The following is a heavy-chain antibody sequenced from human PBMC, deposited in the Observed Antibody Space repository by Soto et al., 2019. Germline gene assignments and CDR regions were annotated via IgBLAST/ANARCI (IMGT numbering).Heavy chain of an antibody. J-gene: IGHJ4*02. CDR1: GFTFSSYA. CDR3: AKTDKFNPQSSGWANRFDD. CDR2: ISRSGDST. Sequence: EVQLFESAGGLVQPGGSLRLSCAASGFTFSSYALTWVRQSPGKGLEWVSTISRSGDSTYYRYSVKGRFTISRDNSKNTVYLQMNSLRAEDTAGYCCAKTDKFNPQSSGWANRFDDWGQGTLVTVSS. V-gene: IGHV3-23*01. D-gene: IGHD6-19*01.